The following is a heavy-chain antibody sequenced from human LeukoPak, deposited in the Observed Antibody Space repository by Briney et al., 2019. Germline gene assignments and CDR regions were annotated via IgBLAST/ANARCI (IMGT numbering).Heavy chain of an antibody. CDR2: IYSGGST. V-gene: IGHV3-53*01. Sequence: GGSLRLSCAASGFTVSSNYMSWVRQAPGKGLEWVSVIYSGGSTYYADSVKGRFTISRDNSKNTLYLQMNSLRAEDTAVYYCASGEGSSWYLDFDYWGQGTLVTVSS. CDR1: GFTVSSNY. D-gene: IGHD6-13*01. J-gene: IGHJ4*02. CDR3: ASGEGSSWYLDFDY.